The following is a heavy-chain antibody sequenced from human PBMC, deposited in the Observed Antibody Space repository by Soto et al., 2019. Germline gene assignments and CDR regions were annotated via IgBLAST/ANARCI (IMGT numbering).Heavy chain of an antibody. Sequence: PTQPVSISCAISGDRVSSNSAAWNWNRQSPSRGLEWLGRTYYRSKWYNDCAVSVKSRITINPDTSKNQFSLQLNSVTPEDTAVYYCXGARSTWGITWYFDYWAQGTLVTVSS. CDR2: TYYRSKWYN. CDR1: GDRVSSNSAA. D-gene: IGHD1-26*01. V-gene: IGHV6-1*01. J-gene: IGHJ4*02. CDR3: XGARSTWGITWYFDY.